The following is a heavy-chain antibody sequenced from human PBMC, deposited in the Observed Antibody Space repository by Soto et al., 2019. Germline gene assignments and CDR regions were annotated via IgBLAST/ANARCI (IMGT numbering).Heavy chain of an antibody. J-gene: IGHJ4*02. Sequence: GGSLRLSCAASGFTFSSYSMNWVRQAPGKGLEWVSSISSSSSYIYYADSVKGRFTISRDNAKNSLYLQMNSLRAEDTAVYYCARDKNYDSSGYYRWGQGTLVTVSS. D-gene: IGHD3-22*01. CDR2: ISSSSSYI. V-gene: IGHV3-21*01. CDR3: ARDKNYDSSGYYR. CDR1: GFTFSSYS.